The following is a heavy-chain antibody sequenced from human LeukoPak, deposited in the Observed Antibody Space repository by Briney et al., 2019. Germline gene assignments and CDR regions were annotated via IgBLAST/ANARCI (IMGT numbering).Heavy chain of an antibody. Sequence: GGSLRLSCVASGFARGSNYMSWVRQAPGKGLEWVSLIYSGGAIRYADSVKGRFTISRDSSKNTLFLQMNDLTVEDTARYYCARRPGNWGQGILVTVSS. J-gene: IGHJ4*02. CDR1: GFARGSNY. V-gene: IGHV3-53*01. CDR2: IYSGGAI. D-gene: IGHD1-14*01. CDR3: ARRPGN.